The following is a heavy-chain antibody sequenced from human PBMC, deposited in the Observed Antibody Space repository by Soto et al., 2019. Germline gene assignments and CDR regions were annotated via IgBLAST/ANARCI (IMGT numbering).Heavy chain of an antibody. Sequence: ASVKVSCKASGGTFSSYAISWVRQAPGQGLEWMGGIIPIFGTANYAQKFQGRVTITADESTSTAYMELSSLRSEDTAVYYCARWDPEADWFDPWGQGTLVTVSS. V-gene: IGHV1-69*13. CDR2: IIPIFGTA. D-gene: IGHD1-26*01. CDR1: GGTFSSYA. J-gene: IGHJ5*02. CDR3: ARWDPEADWFDP.